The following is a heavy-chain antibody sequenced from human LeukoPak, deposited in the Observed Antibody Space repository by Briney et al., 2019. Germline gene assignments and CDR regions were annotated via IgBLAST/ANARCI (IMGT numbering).Heavy chain of an antibody. CDR2: MNPNSGNT. J-gene: IGHJ6*02. V-gene: IGHV1-8*01. CDR1: GYTFTSYD. Sequence: ASVKVSCKASGYTFTSYDINWVRQATGQGLEWMGWMNPNSGNTGYAQKFQGRVTMTRNTSISTAYMELSSLRSEDTAVYYCAREGVITMVRRVIIQHYGMDVWGQGTTITVSS. CDR3: AREGVITMVRRVIIQHYGMDV. D-gene: IGHD3-10*01.